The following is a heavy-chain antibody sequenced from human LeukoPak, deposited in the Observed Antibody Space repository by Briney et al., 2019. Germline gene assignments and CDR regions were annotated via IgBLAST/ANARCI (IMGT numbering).Heavy chain of an antibody. J-gene: IGHJ4*02. CDR1: GGSFSGYY. V-gene: IGHV4-34*01. CDR2: INHSGST. D-gene: IGHD2-2*01. Sequence: SETLSLTCAVYGGSFSGYYWSWIRQPPGKGLEGIGEINHSGSTNYNPSLKSRVTVSVDTSENQFSLPLSSVTAADTGVYYCARRGDIVVVPAAVSFVYWGQGTLVTVSS. CDR3: ARRGDIVVVPAAVSFVY.